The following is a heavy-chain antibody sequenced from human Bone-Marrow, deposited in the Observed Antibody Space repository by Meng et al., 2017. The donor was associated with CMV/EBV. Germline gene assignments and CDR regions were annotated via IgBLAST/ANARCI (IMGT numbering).Heavy chain of an antibody. J-gene: IGHJ4*02. D-gene: IGHD3-9*01. CDR3: VRLNILTPVDY. CDR1: GFTFSTHW. CDR2: INPDGSST. Sequence: GESLKISCATSGFTFSTHWMHWVRQAPGKGLVWVSRINPDGSSTHYADSVKGRFTISRDDAKNTLYLQMNSLRVEDTAIYYCVRLNILTPVDYWGQGTLVTVSS. V-gene: IGHV3-74*01.